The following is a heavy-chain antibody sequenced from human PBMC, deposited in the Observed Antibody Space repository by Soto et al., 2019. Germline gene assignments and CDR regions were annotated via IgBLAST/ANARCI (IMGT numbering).Heavy chain of an antibody. CDR2: IIPIFGTA. V-gene: IGHV1-69*01. CDR1: FSGYY. D-gene: IGHD5-12*01. Sequence: FSGYYSSWVRQAPGQGLEWMGGIIPIFGTANYAQKFQGRVTITADESTSTAYMELSSLRSEDTAVYYCASNSDIVATISSYYGMDVWGQGTTVTVSS. CDR3: ASNSDIVATISSYYGMDV. J-gene: IGHJ6*02.